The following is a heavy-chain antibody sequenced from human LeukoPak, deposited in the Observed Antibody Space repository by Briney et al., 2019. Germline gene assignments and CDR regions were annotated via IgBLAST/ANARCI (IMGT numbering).Heavy chain of an antibody. D-gene: IGHD2-21*02. CDR1: GDSVSSNSAA. Sequence: SQTLSLTCAISGDSVSSNSAAWIWIRPSPSRGLEWLGRPYYRSKWYNDYAVSVKSRITINPDTSKNQFSLQLNSVTPEDTAVYYCARDLGDYCGGDCYSTFAFDIWGQGTMVTVSS. CDR3: ARDLGDYCGGDCYSTFAFDI. CDR2: PYYRSKWYN. J-gene: IGHJ3*02. V-gene: IGHV6-1*01.